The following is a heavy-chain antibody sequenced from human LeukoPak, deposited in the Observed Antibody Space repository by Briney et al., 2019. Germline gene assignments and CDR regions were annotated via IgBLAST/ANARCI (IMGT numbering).Heavy chain of an antibody. D-gene: IGHD3-22*01. Sequence: GGSLRLSCAASGFTFSSYSMNWVRQAPGKGLEWVSYISSSSSTIYYADSVKGRFTISRDNAKNSLCVQMNSLRDEDTAVYYCARDRLDYDSSGYSETDFDYWGQGTLVTVSS. CDR3: ARDRLDYDSSGYSETDFDY. V-gene: IGHV3-48*02. J-gene: IGHJ4*02. CDR1: GFTFSSYS. CDR2: ISSSSSTI.